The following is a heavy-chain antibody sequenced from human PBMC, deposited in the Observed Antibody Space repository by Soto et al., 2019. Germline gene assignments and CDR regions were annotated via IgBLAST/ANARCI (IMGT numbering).Heavy chain of an antibody. CDR1: GDTFTNYD. CDR3: ARGRASGSYYLLDY. CDR2: INPNSGNI. J-gene: IGHJ4*02. Sequence: ASVKVSCKASGDTFTNYDINWVRQATGHGLEWMGWINPNSGNIGYAQRFQGRVTMTRDTAIRTAYMEVSSLRSDDTAVYYCARGRASGSYYLLDYWGQGTLVTASS. D-gene: IGHD3-10*01. V-gene: IGHV1-8*01.